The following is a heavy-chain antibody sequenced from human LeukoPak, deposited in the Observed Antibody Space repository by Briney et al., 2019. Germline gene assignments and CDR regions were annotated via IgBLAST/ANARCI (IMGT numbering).Heavy chain of an antibody. CDR1: GFTFSSYS. Sequence: GGSLRLSCAASGFTFSSYSMNWVRQAPGKGLEWVSSISGSSSYIYYADSVKGRFTISRDNAKNSLYLQMNSLRAEDTAVYYCARYRYDSSGYYLDYYYYYYMDVWGKGTTVTVSS. D-gene: IGHD3-22*01. CDR2: ISGSSSYI. CDR3: ARYRYDSSGYYLDYYYYYYMDV. J-gene: IGHJ6*03. V-gene: IGHV3-21*01.